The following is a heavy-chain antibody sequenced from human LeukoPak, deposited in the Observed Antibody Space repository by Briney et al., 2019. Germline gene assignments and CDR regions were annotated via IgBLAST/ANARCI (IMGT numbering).Heavy chain of an antibody. CDR3: ATKQWLAPPPDS. J-gene: IGHJ4*02. V-gene: IGHV3-74*01. CDR1: GFTFSKYW. CDR2: INTDGTVT. D-gene: IGHD6-19*01. Sequence: PGGSLRLSCAASGFTFSKYWKLWFRQAPGKGLESVSRINTDGTVTTYADSVKGRFTVSRDNADNTMFLQMNSVRDEDTAVYYCATKQWLAPPPDSWGQGTPVTVSS.